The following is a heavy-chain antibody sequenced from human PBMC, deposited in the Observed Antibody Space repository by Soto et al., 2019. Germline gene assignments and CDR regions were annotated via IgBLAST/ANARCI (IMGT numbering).Heavy chain of an antibody. Sequence: QVQLVESGGGVVQPGGSLRLSCLASGFGFSGYSMHWVRQAPGKGLDWVAVIKHDGSEIYYADSVKGRFTISKDDSKNTLHLQMNALRVDDTALYYCVRVGWGYSYGNGMVGWGQGTTVTVFS. CDR1: GFGFSGYS. CDR2: IKHDGSEI. J-gene: IGHJ6*02. V-gene: IGHV3-30-3*01. CDR3: VRVGWGYSYGNGMVG. D-gene: IGHD5-18*01.